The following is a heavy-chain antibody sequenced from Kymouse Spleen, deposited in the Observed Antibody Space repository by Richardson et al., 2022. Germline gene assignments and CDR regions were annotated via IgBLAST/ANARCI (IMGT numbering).Heavy chain of an antibody. CDR1: GFTFSSYW. J-gene: IGHJ6*02. CDR3: ARAGIVATIEIYYYYGMDV. D-gene: IGHD5-12*01. Sequence: EVQLVESGGGLVQPGGSLRLSCAASGFTFSSYWMHWVRQAPGKGLVWVSRINSDGSSTSYADSVKGRFTISRDNAKNTLYLQMNSLRAEDTAVYYCARAGIVATIEIYYYYGMDVWGQGTTVTVSS. CDR2: INSDGSST. V-gene: IGHV3-74*01.